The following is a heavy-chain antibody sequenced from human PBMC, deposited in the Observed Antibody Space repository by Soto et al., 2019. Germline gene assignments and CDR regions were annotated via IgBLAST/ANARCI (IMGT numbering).Heavy chain of an antibody. CDR1: GGTFSSYT. CDR2: IIPILGIA. D-gene: IGHD1-1*01. Sequence: SVKVSCKASGGTFSSYTISWVRQAPGQGLEWMGRIIPILGIANYAQKFQGRVTITADKSTSTAYMELSSLRSEDTAVYYCARDQTTGAIIEYYYYGMDVGGQGTTVTVSS. J-gene: IGHJ6*02. V-gene: IGHV1-69*04. CDR3: ARDQTTGAIIEYYYYGMDV.